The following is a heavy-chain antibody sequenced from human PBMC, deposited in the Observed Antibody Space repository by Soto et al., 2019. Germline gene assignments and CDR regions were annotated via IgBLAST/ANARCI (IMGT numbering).Heavy chain of an antibody. V-gene: IGHV5-51*01. D-gene: IGHD4-17*01. CDR3: VSPYGDYDS. Sequence: GESLKISCKGSGYSFTSHWIGWVRQMPGKGLEWMGIIYPDDSDTRYSPSFEGQVIMSADKSISTAYLQWSSLKTSDTAMYYCVSPYGDYDSWGQGTLVTVS. J-gene: IGHJ4*02. CDR2: IYPDDSDT. CDR1: GYSFTSHW.